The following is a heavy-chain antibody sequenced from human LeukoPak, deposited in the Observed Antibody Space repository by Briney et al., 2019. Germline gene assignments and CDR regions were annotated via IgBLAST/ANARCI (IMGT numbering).Heavy chain of an antibody. CDR2: IYTSGNT. V-gene: IGHV4-4*07. CDR1: GGSISSYQ. D-gene: IGHD6-13*01. CDR3: VRGDWDSSWPYFDF. Sequence: NPSETLSLTCTVSGGSISSYQWSWIRQPAGKGLEWIGRIYTSGNTNYNPSLKSRVTMSVDTSKNQFSLKLNSVTAADTAVYYCVRGDWDSSWPYFDFWGQGTLVTASS. J-gene: IGHJ4*02.